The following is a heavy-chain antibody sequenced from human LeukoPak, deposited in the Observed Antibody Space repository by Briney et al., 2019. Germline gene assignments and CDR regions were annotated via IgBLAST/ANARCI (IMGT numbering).Heavy chain of an antibody. CDR1: GGSFSGYY. CDR3: VGGVYNSSSYLDAFDI. V-gene: IGHV4-34*01. CDR2: INHSGST. D-gene: IGHD6-6*01. J-gene: IGHJ3*02. Sequence: SETLSLTCAVYGGSFSGYYWSWIRQPPGKGLEWIGEINHSGSTNYNPSLKSRVTISVDTSKNQFSLKLSSVTAADTAVYYCVGGVYNSSSYLDAFDIWGQGTMVTVSS.